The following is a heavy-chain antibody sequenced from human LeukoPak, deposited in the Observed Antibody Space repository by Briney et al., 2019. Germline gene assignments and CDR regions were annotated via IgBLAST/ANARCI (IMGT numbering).Heavy chain of an antibody. J-gene: IGHJ4*02. D-gene: IGHD3-3*01. Sequence: GGSLRLSCAASGFIFSSYWMSWVRRAPGKGLEWVANIKHDGSEKYYVDSLKGRFTISRDNAKNSLYLQMNSLRVEDTAVYYCARGEGPSPIFYFDFWGQGTLVTVSS. CDR3: ARGEGPSPIFYFDF. V-gene: IGHV3-7*01. CDR1: GFIFSSYW. CDR2: IKHDGSEK.